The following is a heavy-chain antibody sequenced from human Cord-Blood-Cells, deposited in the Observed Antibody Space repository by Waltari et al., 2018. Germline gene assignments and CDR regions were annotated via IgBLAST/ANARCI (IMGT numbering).Heavy chain of an antibody. D-gene: IGHD3-3*01. CDR1: ISSSSYY. V-gene: IGHV4-39*01. J-gene: IGHJ4*02. CDR3: ARQPYDFWSGYYLDY. Sequence: ISSSSYYWGWIRQPPGKGLEWIGSIYYSGSTYYNPSLKSRVTISVDTSKNQFSLKLSSVTAADTAVYYCARQPYDFWSGYYLDYWGQGTLVTVSS. CDR2: IYYSGST.